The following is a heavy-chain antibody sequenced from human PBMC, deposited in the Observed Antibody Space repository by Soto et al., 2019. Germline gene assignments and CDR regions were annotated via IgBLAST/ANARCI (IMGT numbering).Heavy chain of an antibody. Sequence: ASVKVSCKASGGTFSSYTISWVRQAPGQGLEWMGRIIPILGIANYAQKFQGRATITADKSTSTAYMELSSLRSEDTAVYYCAREYYDFWSGYYPDAFDIWGQGTMVTVSS. CDR2: IIPILGIA. V-gene: IGHV1-69*04. J-gene: IGHJ3*02. CDR1: GGTFSSYT. CDR3: AREYYDFWSGYYPDAFDI. D-gene: IGHD3-3*01.